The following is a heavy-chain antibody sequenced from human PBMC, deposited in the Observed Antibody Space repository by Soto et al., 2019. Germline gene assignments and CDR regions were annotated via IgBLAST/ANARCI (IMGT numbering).Heavy chain of an antibody. V-gene: IGHV3-23*01. CDR2: VSIGGST. J-gene: IGHJ4*02. CDR1: GFTFSSYA. Sequence: GGSLRLSCAASGFTFSSYAMGWVRQGPGKGLEWVAVVSIGGSTHYADAVRGRFTISRDNSKNTLSLQMNSLTAEDTAVYFCAKRRGAGGHFDYWGQGALVTVSS. D-gene: IGHD2-15*01. CDR3: AKRRGAGGHFDY.